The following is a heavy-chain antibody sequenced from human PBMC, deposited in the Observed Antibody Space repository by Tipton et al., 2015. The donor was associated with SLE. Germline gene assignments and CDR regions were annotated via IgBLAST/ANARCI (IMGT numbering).Heavy chain of an antibody. J-gene: IGHJ4*02. CDR1: GFTVSGNY. D-gene: IGHD6-19*01. CDR2: IYTAGDT. CDR3: ARESFPGVGWYSKGY. V-gene: IGHV3-53*01. Sequence: QLVQSGGGLIQPGGSLKLSCAASGFTVSGNYMSWVRQAPGRGLEWVSVIYTAGDTYYADSVKGRFTISRDNTKNTLYLQMNSLRPEDTAVYYCARESFPGVGWYSKGYWGQGTLVSVSS.